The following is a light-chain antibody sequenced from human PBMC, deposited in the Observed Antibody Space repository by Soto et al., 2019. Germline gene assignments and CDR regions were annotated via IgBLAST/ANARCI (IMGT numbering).Light chain of an antibody. CDR1: QSVSNNY. J-gene: IGKJ1*01. CDR2: GAS. Sequence: EIVLTQSPCSLSLSPGERATLSCRASQSVSNNYLAWYQQKPRQAPRILIYGASNRATGIPDRFSGSGSATDFTLTISRLEPEDFAVDYCQQYGSSGTFGQGTKVDIK. CDR3: QQYGSSGT. V-gene: IGKV3-20*01.